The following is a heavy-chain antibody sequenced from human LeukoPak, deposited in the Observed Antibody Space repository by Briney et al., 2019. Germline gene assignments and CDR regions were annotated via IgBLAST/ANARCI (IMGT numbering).Heavy chain of an antibody. D-gene: IGHD3-10*01. CDR3: ARSPLLWFGEYARFDP. CDR1: GFTFSSYW. V-gene: IGHV3-74*01. CDR2: INSDGSST. Sequence: GGSLRLSCAASGFTFSSYWMHWVRQAPGKGLVWVSRINSDGSSTSYADSVKGRFTISRDNAKNTLYLQMNSLRAEDTAVYYCARSPLLWFGEYARFDPWGQGTLVTVSS. J-gene: IGHJ5*02.